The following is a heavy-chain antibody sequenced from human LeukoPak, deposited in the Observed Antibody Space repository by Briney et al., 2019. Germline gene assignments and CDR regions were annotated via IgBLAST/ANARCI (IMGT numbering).Heavy chain of an antibody. CDR3: ARHDYYTNYYYFDQ. J-gene: IGHJ4*02. V-gene: IGHV4-39*01. D-gene: IGHD4-11*01. Sequence: SETLSLTCTVSGGSISSSNYYWDWTRQPPGKGLEWIGSIYYSGSTNHNPSLKSRVTISVDTSKNQFSLKLSSVTAADTAMYYCARHDYYTNYYYFDQWGQGTLVTVSS. CDR2: IYYSGST. CDR1: GGSISSSNYY.